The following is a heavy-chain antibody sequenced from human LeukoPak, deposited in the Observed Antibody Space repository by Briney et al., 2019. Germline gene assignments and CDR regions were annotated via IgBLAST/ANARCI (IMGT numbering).Heavy chain of an antibody. D-gene: IGHD3-22*01. J-gene: IGHJ4*02. CDR2: ISGSGGST. CDR1: GFTFSSYA. V-gene: IGHV3-23*01. CDR3: AKGHAIYSSGYYYNY. Sequence: GGSLRLSCAASGFTFSSYAMSWVRQAPGKGLEWFSAISGSGGSTYYADSVKGRFTISRDNSKNTLYLQMNSLRAEDTAVYYCAKGHAIYSSGYYYNYWGQGTLVTVSS.